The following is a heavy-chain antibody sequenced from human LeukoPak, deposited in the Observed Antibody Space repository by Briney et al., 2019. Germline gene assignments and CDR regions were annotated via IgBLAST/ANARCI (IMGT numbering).Heavy chain of an antibody. CDR1: GYTFTSYG. J-gene: IGHJ6*03. V-gene: IGHV1-18*01. D-gene: IGHD2-2*01. CDR3: ARVTKYCSSTSCYYYYYYMDV. CDR2: ISAYNGNT. Sequence: ASVKVSCKASGYTFTSYGISWVRQAPGQGLEWMGWISAYNGNTNYAQKLQGRVTMTTDTSTSTAYMELRSLRSDDTAAYYCARVTKYCSSTSCYYYYYYMDVWGKGTTVTVSS.